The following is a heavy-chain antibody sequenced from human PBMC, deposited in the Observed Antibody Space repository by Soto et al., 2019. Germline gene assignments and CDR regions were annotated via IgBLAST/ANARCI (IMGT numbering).Heavy chain of an antibody. V-gene: IGHV5-10-1*01. Sequence: PXESLKISCKGSGYSFTSYWISWVRQMPGKGLEWMGRIDPSDSYTNYSPSFQGHVTISADKSISTAYLQWSSLKASDTAMYYCARQDRIAVAGTESGAFDIWGQGTMVTVSS. D-gene: IGHD6-19*01. CDR1: GYSFTSYW. J-gene: IGHJ3*02. CDR3: ARQDRIAVAGTESGAFDI. CDR2: IDPSDSYT.